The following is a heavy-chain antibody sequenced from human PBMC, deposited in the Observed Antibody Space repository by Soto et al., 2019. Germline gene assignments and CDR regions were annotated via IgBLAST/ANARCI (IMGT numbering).Heavy chain of an antibody. J-gene: IGHJ5*02. CDR1: GGTFSSYA. CDR3: ALSVSGWEYNWFDP. V-gene: IGHV1-69*13. D-gene: IGHD6-19*01. Sequence: GASVKVSCKASGGTFSSYAISWVRQAPGQGLEWMGGIIPIFGTANYAQKFQGRVTITADESTSTAYMELSSLRSEDTAVYYCALSVSGWEYNWFDPWGQGTLVTVSS. CDR2: IIPIFGTA.